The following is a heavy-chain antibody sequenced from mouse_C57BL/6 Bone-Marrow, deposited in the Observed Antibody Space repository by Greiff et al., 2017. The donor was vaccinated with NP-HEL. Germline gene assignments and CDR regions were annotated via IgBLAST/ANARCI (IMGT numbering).Heavy chain of an antibody. CDR1: GFSLTSYG. CDR3: AKKDYGNFYAMDY. CDR2: IWRGGST. J-gene: IGHJ4*01. Sequence: VKLQESGPGLVQPSQSLSITCTVSGFSLTSYGVHWVRQSPGKGLEWLGVIWRGGSTDYNAAFMYRMSITKDTSKSQVFFKMNSLQADDTAIYDCAKKDYGNFYAMDYWGQGTSVTVSS. D-gene: IGHD2-1*01. V-gene: IGHV2-5*01.